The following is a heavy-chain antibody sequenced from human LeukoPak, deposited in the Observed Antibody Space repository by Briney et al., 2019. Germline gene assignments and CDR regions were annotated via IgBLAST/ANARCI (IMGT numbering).Heavy chain of an antibody. J-gene: IGHJ4*02. Sequence: SSETLSLTCAVSGGSISSGGYSWSWIRQPPGKGLEWSGYIDYSGSTNYNPSLKSRVTISVDTSKNQFSLKLSSVTAADTAVYYCARSGEYSSGLVVILDYWGQGTLVTVSS. V-gene: IGHV4-61*08. CDR1: GGSISSGGYS. CDR2: IDYSGST. D-gene: IGHD6-19*01. CDR3: ARSGEYSSGLVVILDY.